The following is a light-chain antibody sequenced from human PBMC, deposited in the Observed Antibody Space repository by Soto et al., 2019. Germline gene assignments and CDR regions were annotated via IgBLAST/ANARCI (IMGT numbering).Light chain of an antibody. J-gene: IGKJ2*01. CDR1: QSVTGTN. V-gene: IGKV3-20*01. CDR3: HQYGSSLGT. Sequence: EIVMTQSPATLSVSPGERATLSCRASQSVTGTNLAWYQQRPGQAPRLLIYGAVRRATGIPDRFSGSGSGTDFTLTISRLEPEDFAVYYCHQYGSSLGTFGQGTKVDI. CDR2: GAV.